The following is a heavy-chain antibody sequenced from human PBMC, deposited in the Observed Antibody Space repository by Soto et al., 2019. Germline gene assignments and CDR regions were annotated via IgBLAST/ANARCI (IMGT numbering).Heavy chain of an antibody. CDR1: GYTFTGYY. CDR2: INPNSGGT. CDR3: ARGVGRGLYYYDSSGYLMDV. Sequence: ASLKVSCKASGYTFTGYYMHWVRQAPGQGLEWMGWINPNSGGTNYAQKFQGRVTMTRDTSISTAYMELSRLRSDDTAVYYCARGVGRGLYYYDSSGYLMDVWGQGTTVTVS. V-gene: IGHV1-2*02. D-gene: IGHD3-22*01. J-gene: IGHJ6*02.